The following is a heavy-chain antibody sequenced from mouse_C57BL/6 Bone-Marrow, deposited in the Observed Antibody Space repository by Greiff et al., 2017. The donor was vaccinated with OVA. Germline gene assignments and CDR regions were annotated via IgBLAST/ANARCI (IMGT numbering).Heavy chain of an antibody. CDR3: ARHGDYGSFFDY. CDR2: ISSGGSYT. J-gene: IGHJ2*01. V-gene: IGHV5-6*01. CDR1: GFTFSSYG. Sequence: EVMLVESGGDLVKPGGSLKLSCAASGFTFSSYGMSWVRQTPDKRLEWVATISSGGSYTYYPDSVKGRFTISRDNAKYTLYRQMSSLKAEDTAMDYCARHGDYGSFFDYWGQGTTLTVSS. D-gene: IGHD1-1*01.